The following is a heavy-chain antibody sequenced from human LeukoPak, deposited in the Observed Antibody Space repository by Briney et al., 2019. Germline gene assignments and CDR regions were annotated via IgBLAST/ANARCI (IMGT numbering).Heavy chain of an antibody. CDR3: ARARLPPQDWFDP. CDR2: ISSSSSYI. CDR1: GFTFSSYS. V-gene: IGHV3-21*01. J-gene: IGHJ5*02. D-gene: IGHD5-12*01. Sequence: GGSLRLSCAASGFTFSSYSMNLVRQAPGKGLEWVSSISSSSSYIYYADSVKGRFTISRDNAKNSLYLQMNSLRAEDTAVYYCARARLPPQDWFDPWGQGTLVTVSS.